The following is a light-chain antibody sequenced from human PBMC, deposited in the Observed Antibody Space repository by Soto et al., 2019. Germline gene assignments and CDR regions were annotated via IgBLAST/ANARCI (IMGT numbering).Light chain of an antibody. CDR2: GSS. V-gene: IGLV1-40*01. J-gene: IGLJ1*01. Sequence: QSVLTQPPSVSGAPGQRVTISCTGSTSSIGADYDVHWHQQLPGTAPKLLIYGSSDRPSGVPDRFSGSKSGTSASLAITGLQAEDEADYYSQSYESSLINYVFGTGTKVTVL. CDR3: QSYESSLINYV. CDR1: TSSIGADYD.